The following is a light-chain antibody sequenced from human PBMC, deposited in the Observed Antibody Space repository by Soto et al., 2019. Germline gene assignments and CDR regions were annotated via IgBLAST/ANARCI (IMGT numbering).Light chain of an antibody. J-gene: IGKJ3*01. CDR1: QNISNY. CDR2: AAS. CDR3: QQSYSIPRLT. V-gene: IGKV1-39*01. Sequence: DMQMTQSPSSLSASVGDRVSITCRSSQNISNYLHWYQQRPGKAPKLLIYAASNLRSEVPSRISGSGSGTDFTLTISSLQSEDFATYYCQQSYSIPRLTFGPGTRVEIK.